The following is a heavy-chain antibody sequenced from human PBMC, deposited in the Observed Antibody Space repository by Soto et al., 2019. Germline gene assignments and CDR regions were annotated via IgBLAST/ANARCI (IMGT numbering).Heavy chain of an antibody. Sequence: EVQLVESGGGLVQPGGSLRLSCAASGFSFSGHWMGWVRQAPGKGLEWVANIKQEGSEKYYADSVKGRFTISRDNAKNSLYLQMDSLRAEDTAVYYCASWTYNSGWYLDSWGQGTLVTVSS. J-gene: IGHJ4*02. D-gene: IGHD6-19*01. CDR3: ASWTYNSGWYLDS. V-gene: IGHV3-7*03. CDR2: IKQEGSEK. CDR1: GFSFSGHW.